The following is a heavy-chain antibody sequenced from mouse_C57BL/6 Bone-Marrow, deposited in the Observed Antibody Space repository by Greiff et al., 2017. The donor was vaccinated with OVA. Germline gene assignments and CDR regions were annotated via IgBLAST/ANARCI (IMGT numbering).Heavy chain of an antibody. Sequence: EVQVVESGGGLVQPGGSLKLSCAASGFTFSDFYMYWIRQTPEKRLEWVAYISNGGGSTYYPDTVKGRFTISRDNAKNTLYLQMSRLKSEDTAMYYCARLDAMDYWCQGTSVTVSS. V-gene: IGHV5-12*01. CDR2: ISNGGGST. J-gene: IGHJ4*01. CDR1: GFTFSDFY. CDR3: ARLDAMDY.